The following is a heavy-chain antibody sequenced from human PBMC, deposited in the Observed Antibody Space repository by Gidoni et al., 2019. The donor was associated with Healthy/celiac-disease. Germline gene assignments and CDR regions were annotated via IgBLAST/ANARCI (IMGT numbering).Heavy chain of an antibody. CDR1: GFPFSSYA. V-gene: IGHV3-23*01. Sequence: EVQLLESGGGLVQPGGSLRLSCAASGFPFSSYAMSWVRQAPGKGLEWVSAISGSGGSTYYADSVKGRFTISRDNSKNTLYLQMNSLRAEDTAVYYCAKDILMVRGVRVPRYYYYGMDVWGQGTTVTVSS. J-gene: IGHJ6*02. D-gene: IGHD3-10*01. CDR2: ISGSGGST. CDR3: AKDILMVRGVRVPRYYYYGMDV.